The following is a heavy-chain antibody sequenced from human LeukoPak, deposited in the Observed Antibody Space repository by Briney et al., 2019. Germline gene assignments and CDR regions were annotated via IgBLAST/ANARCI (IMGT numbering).Heavy chain of an antibody. CDR1: GFPFNTFA. J-gene: IGHJ4*02. CDR2: ISETGTRT. D-gene: IGHD3-10*01. CDR3: ASDRVLGSGSLDN. Sequence: GGSLRLSCAASGFPFNTFAMSWVRQAPGKGPEWVSGISETGTRTYYSDSVKGRFTISRDNAQNTLYLQMNSLRAEDTAVYYCASDRVLGSGSLDNWGQGTLVTVSS. V-gene: IGHV3-23*01.